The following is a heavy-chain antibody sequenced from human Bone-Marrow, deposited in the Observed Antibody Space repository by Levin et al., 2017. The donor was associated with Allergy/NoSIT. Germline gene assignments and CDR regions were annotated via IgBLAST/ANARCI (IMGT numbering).Heavy chain of an antibody. CDR1: GYSFTSYW. V-gene: IGHV5-51*01. J-gene: IGHJ6*02. D-gene: IGHD6-19*01. CDR2: IYPGDSDT. CDR3: ARWGLYIAVAGSQPGPPDYYYGMDV. Sequence: KVSCTGSGYSFTSYWIGWVRQMPGKGLEWMGIIYPGDSDTRYSPSFQGQVTISADKSISTAYLQWSSLKASDTAMYYCARWGLYIAVAGSQPGPPDYYYGMDVWGQGTTVTVSS.